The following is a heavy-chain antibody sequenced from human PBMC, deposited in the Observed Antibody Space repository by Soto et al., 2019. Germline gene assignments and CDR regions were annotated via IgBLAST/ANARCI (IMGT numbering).Heavy chain of an antibody. CDR1: GGSISSYY. CDR3: ARLGFWDSGYDLGLYDNYYYYMDV. J-gene: IGHJ6*03. V-gene: IGHV4-59*01. D-gene: IGHD5-12*01. CDR2: IYYSGST. Sequence: SETLSLTCTVSGGSISSYYWSWIRQPPGKGLEWIGYIYYSGSTNYNPSLKSRVTISVDTSKNQFSLKLSSVTAADTAVYYCARLGFWDSGYDLGLYDNYYYYMDVWGKGTTVTVSS.